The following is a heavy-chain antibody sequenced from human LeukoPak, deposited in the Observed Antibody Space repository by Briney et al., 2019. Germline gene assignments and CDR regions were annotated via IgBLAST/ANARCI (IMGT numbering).Heavy chain of an antibody. CDR1: GGTFSSYA. CDR3: ARTADIVVGPAAMRFAY. CDR2: IIPIFGTA. V-gene: IGHV1-69*05. J-gene: IGHJ4*02. Sequence: SVKVSCKASGGTFSSYAISWVRQAPGQGLEWMGGIIPIFGTANYAQKFQGRVTITTDESTSTAYMELSSLRSEDTDVYYCARTADIVVGPAAMRFAYWGQRTLVTVSS. D-gene: IGHD2-2*01.